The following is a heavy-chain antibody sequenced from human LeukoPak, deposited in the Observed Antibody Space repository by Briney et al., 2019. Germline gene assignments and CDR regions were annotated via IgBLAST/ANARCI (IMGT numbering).Heavy chain of an antibody. Sequence: SVKVSCKASGGTFSSYAISWVRQAPGQGLEWMGRIIPILGIANYAQKFQGRVTITADKSTSTAYMELSSLRSEDTAVYYCARDPPYCSGGSCYSPGWFDPWGQGTLVTVSS. CDR3: ARDPPYCSGGSCYSPGWFDP. J-gene: IGHJ5*02. CDR1: GGTFSSYA. CDR2: IIPILGIA. V-gene: IGHV1-69*04. D-gene: IGHD2-15*01.